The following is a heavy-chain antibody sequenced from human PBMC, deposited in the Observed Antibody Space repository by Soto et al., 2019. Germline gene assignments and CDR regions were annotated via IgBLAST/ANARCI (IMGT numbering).Heavy chain of an antibody. Sequence: QLQLQESGSRLVKSSETLSLTCAVSGDTSSTGGYSWAWIRQPPGKPLEWIGHTYHSANPYYNPSLKSRVIISVDRSKNQFSLKLSSVTAADTAVYYCARDTYGDYGGYFAPWGQGTLVTVSS. CDR2: TYHSANP. V-gene: IGHV4-30-2*01. J-gene: IGHJ5*02. CDR1: GDTSSTGGYS. D-gene: IGHD4-17*01. CDR3: ARDTYGDYGGYFAP.